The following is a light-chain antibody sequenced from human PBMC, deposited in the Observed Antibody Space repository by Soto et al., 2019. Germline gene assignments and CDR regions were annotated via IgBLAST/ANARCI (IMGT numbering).Light chain of an antibody. CDR2: GNS. CDR3: QSYDSSLSGYV. CDR1: XXXIGAGYD. Sequence: QSVLTQPPSVSGAPGXXVTISCTGXXXXIGAGYDVHWYQQLPGTAPKLLIYGNSNRPSGVPDRFSGSKSGTSASLAITGLQAEDEADYYCQSYDSSLSGYVFGTGTKLTVL. J-gene: IGLJ1*01. V-gene: IGLV1-40*01.